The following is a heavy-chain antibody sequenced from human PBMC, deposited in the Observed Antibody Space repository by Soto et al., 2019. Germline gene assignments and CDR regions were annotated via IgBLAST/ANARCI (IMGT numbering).Heavy chain of an antibody. CDR1: GFTFSSYR. D-gene: IGHD3-16*01. V-gene: IGHV3-48*01. Sequence: GSLRLSCAASGFTFSSYRMNWVRQAPGKGLEWVSYISSSSSTIYYADSVKGRFTISRDNAKNSLYLQMNSLRAEDTAVYYCARDEADYIWGSYDAFDIWGQGTMVTVSS. CDR3: ARDEADYIWGSYDAFDI. J-gene: IGHJ3*02. CDR2: ISSSSSTI.